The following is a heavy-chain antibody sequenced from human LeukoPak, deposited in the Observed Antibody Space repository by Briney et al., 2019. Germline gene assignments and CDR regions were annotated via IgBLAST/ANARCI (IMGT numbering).Heavy chain of an antibody. Sequence: GGSLRLSCAASGFTLSNAWMNWVRQAPGKGLEWVAFIRYDGSNKYYADSVKGRFTISRDNSKNTLYLQMNSLRAEDTAVYYCAKQYCSGGSCYSGDYFDYWGQGTLVTVSS. CDR3: AKQYCSGGSCYSGDYFDY. D-gene: IGHD2-15*01. J-gene: IGHJ4*02. CDR1: GFTLSNAW. CDR2: IRYDGSNK. V-gene: IGHV3-30*02.